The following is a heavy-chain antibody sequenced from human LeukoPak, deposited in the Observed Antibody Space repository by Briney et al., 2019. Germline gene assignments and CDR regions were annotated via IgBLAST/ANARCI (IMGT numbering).Heavy chain of an antibody. V-gene: IGHV3-7*01. CDR2: IKQDGSQK. D-gene: IGHD3-22*01. CDR1: GFTFSYYW. J-gene: IGHJ3*02. Sequence: GGSLRLSCAASGFTFSYYWVTWVRQAPGKGLEWVANIKQDGSQKYYVDSVKGRFTISRDNAKNSLFLQMNSLRPEDTAVYYCATPRYFDSSGPYAFDIWGQGTMVTVS. CDR3: ATPRYFDSSGPYAFDI.